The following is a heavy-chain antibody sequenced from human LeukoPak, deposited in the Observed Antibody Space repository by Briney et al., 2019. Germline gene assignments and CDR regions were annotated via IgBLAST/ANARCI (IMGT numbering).Heavy chain of an antibody. CDR2: IYPDDSDT. V-gene: IGHV5-51*01. Sequence: GESLKISCKGSTYSFSTYWIGWVRQMPGRGLEWMGVIYPDDSDTRYNPSFEGQVTISVDKSIGTAYLQWSSVRSSDTAIYYCARQTGYHYGMDVWGQGTTVTVSS. CDR1: TYSFSTYW. CDR3: ARQTGYHYGMDV. J-gene: IGHJ6*02.